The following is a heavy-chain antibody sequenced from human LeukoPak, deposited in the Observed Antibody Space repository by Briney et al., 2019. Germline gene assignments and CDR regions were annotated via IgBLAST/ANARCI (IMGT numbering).Heavy chain of an antibody. D-gene: IGHD3-10*01. CDR3: ARLGYYYGSGSYYTPVYYYYYMDV. CDR2: IYHSGST. J-gene: IGHJ6*03. V-gene: IGHV4-59*08. CDR1: GGSISSYY. Sequence: PSETLSLTCTVSGGSISSYYWSWIRQPPGKGLEWIGSIYHSGSTYYNPSLKSRVTISVDTSKNQFSLKLSSVTAADTAVYYCARLGYYYGSGSYYTPVYYYYYMDVWGKGTTVTVSS.